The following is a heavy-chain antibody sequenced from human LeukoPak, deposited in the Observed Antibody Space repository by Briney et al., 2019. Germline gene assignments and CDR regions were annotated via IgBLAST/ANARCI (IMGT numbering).Heavy chain of an antibody. CDR3: ARLDSSSSLLDY. J-gene: IGHJ4*02. CDR2: INPSGGST. Sequence: ASVKVSCKASGYTFTSYYMHWVRQAPGQGLEWMGIINPSGGSTSYAQKFQGRVTMTRDMSTSTVYMELGSLRSDDTAVYYCARLDSSSSLLDYWGQGTLVTVSS. CDR1: GYTFTSYY. V-gene: IGHV1-46*01. D-gene: IGHD6-6*01.